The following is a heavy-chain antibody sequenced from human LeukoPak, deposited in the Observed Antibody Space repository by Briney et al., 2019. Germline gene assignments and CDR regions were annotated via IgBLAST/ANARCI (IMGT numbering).Heavy chain of an antibody. D-gene: IGHD3-3*01. CDR3: AKEHSITIFGVVINKNWFDP. CDR2: IRYDGSNK. CDR1: GFTFSSYG. V-gene: IGHV3-30*02. J-gene: IGHJ5*02. Sequence: QTGGSLRLSCAASGFTFSSYGMHWVRQAPGKGLEWVAFIRYDGSNKYYADSVKGRFTISRDNSKNTLYLQMNSLRAEDTAVYYCAKEHSITIFGVVINKNWFDPWGQGTLVTVSS.